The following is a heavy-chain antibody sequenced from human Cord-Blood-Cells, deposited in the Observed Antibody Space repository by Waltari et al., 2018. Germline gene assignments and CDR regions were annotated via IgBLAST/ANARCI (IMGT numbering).Heavy chain of an antibody. CDR1: GYTFTSYA. Sequence: SVKVSCKASGYTFTSYAMHWVRQAPGQRLEWMGWINAGNGNTKYSQKFQGRATITRDTSASTAYMELSSLRSEDTAVYYCAREGGRGSGGSCPDYWGQGTLVTVSS. J-gene: IGHJ4*02. V-gene: IGHV1-3*01. D-gene: IGHD2-15*01. CDR3: AREGGRGSGGSCPDY. CDR2: INAGNGNT.